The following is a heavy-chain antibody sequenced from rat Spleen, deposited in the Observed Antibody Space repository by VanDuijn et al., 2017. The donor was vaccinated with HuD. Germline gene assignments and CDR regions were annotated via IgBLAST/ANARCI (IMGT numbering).Heavy chain of an antibody. CDR2: ITNAAGKV. V-gene: IGHV5-31*01. CDR3: TRENWVLDY. D-gene: IGHD5-1*01. J-gene: IGHJ2*01. CDR1: GFTFSGYY. Sequence: VQLVESGGGVLQPGGSLTLSCAASGFTFSGYYMAWFRQAPGKGLEWVASITNAAGKVYYPDSVEGRFTISRDNVKGTLYLQMNSLRSEETATYYCTRENWVLDYWGQGVLVTVSS.